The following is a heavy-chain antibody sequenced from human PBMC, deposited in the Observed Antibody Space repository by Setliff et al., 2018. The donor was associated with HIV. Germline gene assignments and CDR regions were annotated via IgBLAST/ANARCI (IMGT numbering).Heavy chain of an antibody. Sequence: SETLSLTCTVSGGSISSSSYYWGWIRQPPGKGLEWLGTIYYSGSTYYNPSLKSRVTLSVDTSKNQFSLKLSSVTAADTAVYYCAIPPLESTVTTANYFESWGQGILVTVSS. CDR1: GGSISSSSYY. J-gene: IGHJ4*02. CDR3: AIPPLESTVTTANYFES. V-gene: IGHV4-39*01. CDR2: IYYSGST. D-gene: IGHD4-17*01.